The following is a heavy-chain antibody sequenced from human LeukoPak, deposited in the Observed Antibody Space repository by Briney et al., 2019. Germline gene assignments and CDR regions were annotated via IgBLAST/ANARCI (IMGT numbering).Heavy chain of an antibody. CDR3: ARGNSGSYSQFDY. CDR2: IYYSGST. J-gene: IGHJ4*02. V-gene: IGHV4-59*01. Sequence: PSETLSLTCTVSGGSISTYYWSWLRQPPGKGLEWIGYIYYSGSTNYNPSLKSRDTISVDTSKNQFSLKLTSVTAADTAVYYCARGNSGSYSQFDYWGQGTPVTVSS. CDR1: GGSISTYY. D-gene: IGHD1-26*01.